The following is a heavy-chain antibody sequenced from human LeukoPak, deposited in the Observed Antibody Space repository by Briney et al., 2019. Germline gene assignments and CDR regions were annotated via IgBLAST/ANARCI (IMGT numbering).Heavy chain of an antibody. CDR1: GGTFSSYA. CDR2: IIPIFGTA. J-gene: IGHJ4*02. CDR3: VRAGDGNNANDS. V-gene: IGHV1-69*06. Sequence: SVKVSCKASGGTFSSYAISWVRQAPGQGLEWMGGIIPIFGTANYAQKFQGRVTITADKSTSTAYMELSSLRSEDTAVYYCVRAGDGNNANDSWGQGTLVTVSS. D-gene: IGHD5-24*01.